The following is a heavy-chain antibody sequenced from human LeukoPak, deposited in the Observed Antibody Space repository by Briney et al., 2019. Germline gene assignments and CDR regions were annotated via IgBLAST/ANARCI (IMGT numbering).Heavy chain of an antibody. CDR3: ASQYSSSWYAAFDI. CDR1: GYTFTGYY. Sequence: ASVKVSCKASGYTFTGYYMQWVRQAPGQGLEWMGWINPNSGGTNYAQKFQGRVTMTRDTSISTAYMELSRLRSDDTAVYYCASQYSSSWYAAFDIWGQGTMVTVSS. V-gene: IGHV1-2*02. J-gene: IGHJ3*02. D-gene: IGHD6-13*01. CDR2: INPNSGGT.